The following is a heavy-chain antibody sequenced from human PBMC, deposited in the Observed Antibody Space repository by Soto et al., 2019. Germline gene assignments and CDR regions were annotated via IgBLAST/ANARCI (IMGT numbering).Heavy chain of an antibody. CDR2: INSSGST. Sequence: SATLSLTCSVSGGSISSGYYYWGWIRRAPGKGLEWIGSINSSGSTFSNPSLKSRVTLSVDTSKNQFSLKLTSVTAADTALYYCSRRAPEGFDPWGQGTLVTVSS. CDR3: SRRAPEGFDP. CDR1: GGSISSGYYY. J-gene: IGHJ5*02. V-gene: IGHV4-39*01.